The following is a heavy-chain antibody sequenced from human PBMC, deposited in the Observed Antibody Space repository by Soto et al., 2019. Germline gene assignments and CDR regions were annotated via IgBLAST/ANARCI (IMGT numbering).Heavy chain of an antibody. V-gene: IGHV1-18*01. J-gene: IGHJ4*02. CDR3: ARVPSYVPGDY. CDR1: GYTFTNYG. D-gene: IGHD3-10*02. Sequence: QVQLVQSGAEVKKPGASVRVSCKASGYTFTNYGISWVRQAPGQGLEWIGWISAYNGDTIYAQKLQGRVTMTTDTSTSTAYMELRSLTSDDTAMYFCARVPSYVPGDYWGQGTLVTVSS. CDR2: ISAYNGDT.